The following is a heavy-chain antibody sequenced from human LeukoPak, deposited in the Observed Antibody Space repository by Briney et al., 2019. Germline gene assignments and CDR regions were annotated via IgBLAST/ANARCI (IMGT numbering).Heavy chain of an antibody. CDR1: GFXFSSYA. J-gene: IGHJ4*02. Sequence: PGRSLRLSCAASGFXFSSYAMHWVRQAPGKGLEWVAVISYDGSNKYYADSVKGRFTISRDNSKNTLYLQMNSLRAEDTAVYYCASVGVSGWYYFDYWGQGTLVTVSS. V-gene: IGHV3-30-3*01. D-gene: IGHD6-19*01. CDR3: ASVGVSGWYYFDY. CDR2: ISYDGSNK.